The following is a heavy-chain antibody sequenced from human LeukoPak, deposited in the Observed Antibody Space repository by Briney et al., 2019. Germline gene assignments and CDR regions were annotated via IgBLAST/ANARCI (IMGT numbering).Heavy chain of an antibody. CDR3: ARGYVDTAMVRTYYYYVDV. Sequence: ASVKVSCKASGYTFTGYYMHWVRQAPGQGLEWMGWINPNSGGTNYAQKFQGRVTMTRDTSISTAYMELSRLRSDDTAVYYCARGYVDTAMVRTYYYYVDVWAKGTTVTTSS. J-gene: IGHJ6*03. CDR2: INPNSGGT. CDR1: GYTFTGYY. D-gene: IGHD5-18*01. V-gene: IGHV1-2*02.